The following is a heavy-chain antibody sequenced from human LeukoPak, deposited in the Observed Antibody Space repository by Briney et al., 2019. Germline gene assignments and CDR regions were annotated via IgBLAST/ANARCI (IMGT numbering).Heavy chain of an antibody. CDR2: IYSGGST. D-gene: IGHD6-13*01. Sequence: PGGSLRLSCAASGCTVSSNYMSWVRQAPGKGVEWVAVIYSGGSTYYADSVKGRFTISRDNSKNTLYLQMNSLRAEDTAVYYCARDRWSSSWHGYYYYYGMDVWGQGTTVTVSS. CDR3: ARDRWSSSWHGYYYYYGMDV. CDR1: GCTVSSNY. V-gene: IGHV3-66*01. J-gene: IGHJ6*02.